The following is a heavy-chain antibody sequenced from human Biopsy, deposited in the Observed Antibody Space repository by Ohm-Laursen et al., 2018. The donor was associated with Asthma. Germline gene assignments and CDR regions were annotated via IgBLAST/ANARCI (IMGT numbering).Heavy chain of an antibody. CDR2: IHHSGTS. Sequence: ILSLTCTVSGDSITSGGCCWNWIRQHPGKGLEWIGYIHHSGTSYFNPSLKSRVSFSRDTSKNQFSLRLSSVTAADTAMYYCARIPRRSGSCFVDYWGQGTLVTVSS. CDR1: GDSITSGGCC. V-gene: IGHV4-31*03. CDR3: ARIPRRSGSCFVDY. J-gene: IGHJ4*02. D-gene: IGHD6-19*01.